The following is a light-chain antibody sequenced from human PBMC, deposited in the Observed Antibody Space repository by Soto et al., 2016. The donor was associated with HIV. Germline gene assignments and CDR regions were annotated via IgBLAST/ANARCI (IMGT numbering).Light chain of an antibody. CDR2: AAS. CDR1: QSISGY. CDR3: QQSYSTPYT. Sequence: DIQLTQSPSSLSASVGDRVTITCRASQSISGYLNWYQQKPGKAPKLLIYAASHLESGVPSRFSGSGSGTDFTVTISSLQPEDFATYYCQQSYSTPYTFGPGDLSWRS. J-gene: IGKJ2*01. V-gene: IGKV1-39*01.